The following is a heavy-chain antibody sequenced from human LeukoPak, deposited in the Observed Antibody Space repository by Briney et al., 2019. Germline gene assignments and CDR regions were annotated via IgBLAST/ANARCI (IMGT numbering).Heavy chain of an antibody. Sequence: TGGSLRLSCAASGFTFSNYWMNWVRQAPGKGLEWVANIKQDGSEKYYVDSVKGRFTISRDNAKNSLYLQMNSLRAEDTAVYYCARMGRNSSFNPRYYYYYMDVWGKGTTVTVSS. V-gene: IGHV3-7*01. CDR1: GFTFSNYW. J-gene: IGHJ6*03. D-gene: IGHD5-18*01. CDR3: ARMGRNSSFNPRYYYYYMDV. CDR2: IKQDGSEK.